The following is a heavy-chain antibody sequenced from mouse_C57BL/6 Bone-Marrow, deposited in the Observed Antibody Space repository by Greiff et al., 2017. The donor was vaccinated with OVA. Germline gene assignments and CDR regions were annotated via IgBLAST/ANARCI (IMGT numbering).Heavy chain of an antibody. D-gene: IGHD2-4*01. V-gene: IGHV2-5*01. J-gene: IGHJ4*01. CDR1: GFSLTSYG. CDR3: AKRGGLRRGDYAMDY. CDR2: IWRGGST. Sequence: VQRVESGPGLVQPSQSLSITCTVSGFSLTSYGVHWVRQSPGKGLEWLGVIWRGGSTDYNAAFMSRLSITKDNSKSKVFFKMNRLQADDTAIYYGAKRGGLRRGDYAMDYWGQGTSVTVSS.